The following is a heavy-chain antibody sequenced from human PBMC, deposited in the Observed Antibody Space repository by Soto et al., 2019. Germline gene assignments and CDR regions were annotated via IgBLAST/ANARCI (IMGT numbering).Heavy chain of an antibody. CDR2: IYKGGNT. V-gene: IGHV4-30-2*01. J-gene: IGHJ3*02. CDR1: GGSIISDGYS. Sequence: SETLSLTCAVSGGSIISDGYSWSWIRQPPGKGLQWIGHIYKGGNTYYTPSLESRVAISTDKSKNQFSLRLSSVTAADTAVYYCVRRSPEDAFDIWGQGTMVTVSS. CDR3: VRRSPEDAFDI.